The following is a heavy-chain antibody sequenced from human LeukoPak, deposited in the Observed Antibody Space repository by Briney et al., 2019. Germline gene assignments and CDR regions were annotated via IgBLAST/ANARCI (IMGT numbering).Heavy chain of an antibody. V-gene: IGHV4-59*08. Sequence: SETLSLTRTVSGGSISSNYWTWIRQPPGQEVEGSVYIHYSGGSNYNPSLKSRVTMSVDTSKNQFSLKVRSVTAADTAVYYCARLQSRSWAFDYWGQGTLVTVVS. J-gene: IGHJ4*02. CDR1: GGSISSNY. D-gene: IGHD6-13*01. CDR3: ARLQSRSWAFDY. CDR2: IHYSGGS.